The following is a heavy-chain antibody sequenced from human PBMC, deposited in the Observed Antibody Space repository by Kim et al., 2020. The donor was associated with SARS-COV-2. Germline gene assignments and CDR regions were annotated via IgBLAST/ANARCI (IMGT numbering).Heavy chain of an antibody. V-gene: IGHV3-49*03. CDR1: GFTFGDYA. CDR2: IRSKAYCGTT. CDR3: TSFQGRYSSSDYFDY. J-gene: IGHJ4*02. Sequence: GGSLRLSCTASGFTFGDYAMSWFRQAPGKGLEWVGFIRSKAYCGTTEYAASVKGRFTISRDDSKSIAYLQMNSLKTEDTAVYYCTSFQGRYSSSDYFDYWGQGTLVTVSS. D-gene: IGHD6-6*01.